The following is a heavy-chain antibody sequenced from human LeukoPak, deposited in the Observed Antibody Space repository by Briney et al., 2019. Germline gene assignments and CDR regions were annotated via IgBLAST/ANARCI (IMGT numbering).Heavy chain of an antibody. CDR2: IGTAGDT. D-gene: IGHD3-16*01. J-gene: IGHJ4*02. CDR3: ARVSRTSGGFDY. V-gene: IGHV3-13*01. Sequence: GSLRLSCAASGFPFRRYDMHWVRQATGKGLEWVSAIGTAGDTYYPGSVKGRFTISRENAKNSLYLQMNSLRAGDTAVYYCARVSRTSGGFDYWGQGTLVTVSS. CDR1: GFPFRRYD.